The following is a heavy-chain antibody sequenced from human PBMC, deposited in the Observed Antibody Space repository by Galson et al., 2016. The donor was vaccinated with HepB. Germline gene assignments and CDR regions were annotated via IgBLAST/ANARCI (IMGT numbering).Heavy chain of an antibody. CDR3: AREREGRRYSSSFWH. V-gene: IGHV1-18*01. CDR1: GYIFTNYG. J-gene: IGHJ1*01. D-gene: IGHD6-13*01. Sequence: SVKVSCKASGYIFTNYGVSWVRQAPGQGLEWMGWITAYSGNTNYAQKLQGRVTMTTDTSTNTAYMELKNLRSDDTAVYYCAREREGRRYSSSFWHWGQGTLVTVSS. CDR2: ITAYSGNT.